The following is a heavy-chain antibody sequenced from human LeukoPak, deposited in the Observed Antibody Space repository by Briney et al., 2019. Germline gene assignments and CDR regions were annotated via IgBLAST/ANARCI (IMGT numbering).Heavy chain of an antibody. V-gene: IGHV3-23*01. CDR1: GFAFSANA. CDR3: AKEGIAVASFYY. Sequence: GGSLRVSCAASGFAFSANAMSCVRQAPGKGLEWVSAISGSISGSGGSTYYADSVKGRFTISRDNSKNTLFLQLNSLRAEDTAVYYCAKEGIAVASFYYWGQGTLVTVSS. CDR2: ISGSISGSGGST. D-gene: IGHD6-19*01. J-gene: IGHJ4*02.